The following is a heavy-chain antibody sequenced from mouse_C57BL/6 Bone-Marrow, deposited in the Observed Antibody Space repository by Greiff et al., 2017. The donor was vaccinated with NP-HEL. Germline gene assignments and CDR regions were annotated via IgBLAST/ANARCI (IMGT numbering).Heavy chain of an antibody. D-gene: IGHD1-2*01. CDR3: ARWYYGPDY. Sequence: EVHLVESGGGLVKPGGSLKLSCAASGFTFSSYAMSWVRQTPEKRLEWVATISDGGSYTYYPDNVKGRFTISRDNAKNNLYLQMSHLKSEDTAMYYCARWYYGPDYWGQGTTLTVSS. V-gene: IGHV5-4*01. CDR1: GFTFSSYA. J-gene: IGHJ2*01. CDR2: ISDGGSYT.